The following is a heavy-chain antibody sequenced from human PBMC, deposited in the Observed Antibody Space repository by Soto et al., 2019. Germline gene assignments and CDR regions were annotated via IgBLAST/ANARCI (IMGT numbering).Heavy chain of an antibody. Sequence: PSETLSLTCTVSGGSISSGDYYWSWIRQPPGKGLEWIGYIYYSGSTYYNTSLKSRVTISVDTSKNQFSLKLSSVTAADTAVYYCARVNYDFWSGYSFEVTFDYWGQGTLVTVS. J-gene: IGHJ4*02. V-gene: IGHV4-30-4*01. CDR3: ARVNYDFWSGYSFEVTFDY. CDR2: IYYSGST. D-gene: IGHD3-3*01. CDR1: GGSISSGDYY.